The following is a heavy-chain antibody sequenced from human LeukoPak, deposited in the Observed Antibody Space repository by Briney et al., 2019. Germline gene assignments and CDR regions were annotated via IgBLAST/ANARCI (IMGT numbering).Heavy chain of an antibody. CDR3: ATKRADYFDY. J-gene: IGHJ4*02. V-gene: IGHV4-59*01. D-gene: IGHD6-25*01. Sequence: SETLSLTCTVSGGSISSYYWSWIRQPPGKGQEWIGYIYYSGSTNYNPSLKSRVTISVDTSKNQFSLKLSSVTAADTAVYYCATKRADYFDYWGQGTLVTVSS. CDR2: IYYSGST. CDR1: GGSISSYY.